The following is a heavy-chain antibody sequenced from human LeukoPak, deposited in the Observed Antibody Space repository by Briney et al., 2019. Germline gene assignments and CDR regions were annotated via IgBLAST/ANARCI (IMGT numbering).Heavy chain of an antibody. Sequence: GGSLRLSCAASGFTFSSYSMNWVRQAPGKGLEWVSSINSSSSYIYYADSVEGRFTISRDNAKNSLYLQMNSLRAEDTAVYYCARGGEVLRYFDWLEGTFDYWGQGTLVTVSS. V-gene: IGHV3-21*01. J-gene: IGHJ4*02. CDR1: GFTFSSYS. D-gene: IGHD3-9*01. CDR3: ARGGEVLRYFDWLEGTFDY. CDR2: INSSSSYI.